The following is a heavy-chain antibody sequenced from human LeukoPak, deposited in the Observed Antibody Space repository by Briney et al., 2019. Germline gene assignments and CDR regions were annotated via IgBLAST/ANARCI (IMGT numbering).Heavy chain of an antibody. CDR1: GYTFTGYY. Sequence: ASVKVSCKASGYTFTGYYMHWVRQAPGQGLEWMGWINPNGGGTNYAQKFQGRVTMTRDTSISTAYMELSRLRSDDTAVYYCARLYSPRRYYYYYYMDVWGKGTTVTVSS. V-gene: IGHV1-2*02. CDR3: ARLYSPRRYYYYYYMDV. J-gene: IGHJ6*03. CDR2: INPNGGGT. D-gene: IGHD2-15*01.